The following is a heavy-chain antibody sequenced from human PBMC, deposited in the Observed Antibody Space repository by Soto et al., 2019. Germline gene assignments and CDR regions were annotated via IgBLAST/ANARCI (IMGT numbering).Heavy chain of an antibody. V-gene: IGHV1-18*01. CDR2: ISAYNGNT. CDR1: GYTFTSYG. D-gene: IGHD2-15*01. CDR3: ERVFRWQLFYYYGMDV. Sequence: QVQLVQSGAEVKKPGASVKVSCKASGYTFTSYGISWVRQAPGQGREWMGWISAYNGNTNYAQKLQGRVTMTTDTSTITAYMELRSLRSDDTAVYYCERVFRWQLFYYYGMDVWGQGTTVTVSS. J-gene: IGHJ6*02.